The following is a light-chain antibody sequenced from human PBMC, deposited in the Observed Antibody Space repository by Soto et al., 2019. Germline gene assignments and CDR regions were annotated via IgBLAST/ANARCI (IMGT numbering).Light chain of an antibody. V-gene: IGKV1-39*01. CDR3: QQSYITPYT. J-gene: IGKJ2*01. CDR1: QSISTY. Sequence: DIQMTQSPSSLSASVGDRVTITCRASQSISTYLNWYQHKRGKAPKLLIYVASSLQSGVPSRFSGSGSGTDFTLTISNLQPEDFATYYCQQSYITPYTFGQGTKLEIK. CDR2: VAS.